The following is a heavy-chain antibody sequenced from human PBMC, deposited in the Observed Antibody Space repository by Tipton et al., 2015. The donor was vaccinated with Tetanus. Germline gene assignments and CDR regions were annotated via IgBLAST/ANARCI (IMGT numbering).Heavy chain of an antibody. CDR3: ARDHGITWGGMGYYYGMDV. V-gene: IGHV4-30-4*08. D-gene: IGHD3-16*01. Sequence: TLSLTCTVSGGSLRSGDHYWSWIRQPPGKGLESIGYICYSGSTYYNPSLKSRVTISVDTSKNQFSLRLSSVTAADTAVYYCARDHGITWGGMGYYYGMDVWGQGTTVTVSS. CDR1: GGSLRSGDHY. CDR2: ICYSGST. J-gene: IGHJ6*02.